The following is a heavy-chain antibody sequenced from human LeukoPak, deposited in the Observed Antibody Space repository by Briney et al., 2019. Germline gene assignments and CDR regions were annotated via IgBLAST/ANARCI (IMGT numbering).Heavy chain of an antibody. J-gene: IGHJ4*02. CDR2: IYYTGNT. D-gene: IGHD5-12*01. Sequence: SETLSLTCTVSGGSVSSGSYYWSWIRQPPGKGLEWIGYIYYTGNTNSNPSLKSRVTISADTTKNQISLRLNSVTAADTAVYYCERSSRACSGHDSGYWGQGTLVTVSS. CDR3: ERSSRACSGHDSGY. V-gene: IGHV4-61*01. CDR1: GGSVSSGSYY.